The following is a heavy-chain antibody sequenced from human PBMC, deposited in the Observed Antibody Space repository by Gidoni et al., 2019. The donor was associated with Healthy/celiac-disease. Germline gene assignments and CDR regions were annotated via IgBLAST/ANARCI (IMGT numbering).Heavy chain of an antibody. CDR2: IKSKTDGGTT. J-gene: IGHJ6*02. Sequence: EVQLVESGGGLVKPGGSLRLSCAASGFTFSNAWMSWVRQAPGKGLEWVGRIKSKTDGGTTDYAAPVKGRFTISRDDSKNTLYLQMNSLKTEDTAVYYCTTLQAGVTAMSYYYYGMDVWGQGTTVTVSS. CDR1: GFTFSNAW. D-gene: IGHD2-21*02. CDR3: TTLQAGVTAMSYYYYGMDV. V-gene: IGHV3-15*01.